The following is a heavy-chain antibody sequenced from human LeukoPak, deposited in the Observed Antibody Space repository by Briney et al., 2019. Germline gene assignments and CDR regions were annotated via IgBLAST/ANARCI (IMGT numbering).Heavy chain of an antibody. CDR2: ISGSGGST. J-gene: IGHJ6*03. V-gene: IGHV3-23*01. D-gene: IGHD6-13*01. CDR1: GFTFSSYG. CDR3: AKAVLWQQPRNYYYYYYMDV. Sequence: PGGSLRLSCAASGFTFSSYGMSWVRQAPGKGLEWVSAISGSGGSTYYADSVKGRFTISRDNSKNTLYLQMNSLRAEDTAVYYCAKAVLWQQPRNYYYYYYMDVWGKGTTVTVSS.